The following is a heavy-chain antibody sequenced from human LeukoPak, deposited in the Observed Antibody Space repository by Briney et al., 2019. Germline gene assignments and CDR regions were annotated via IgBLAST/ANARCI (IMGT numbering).Heavy chain of an antibody. J-gene: IGHJ6*02. CDR1: GGSISSSSYY. D-gene: IGHD6-19*01. V-gene: IGHV4-39*07. CDR3: ARGRKISGWYYYYGMDV. Sequence: SETLSLTCTVSGGSISSSSYYWGWIRQPPGKGLEWIGSIYYSGSTYYNPSLKSRVTISVDTSKNQFSLKLSSVTAADTAVYYCARGRKISGWYYYYGMDVWGQGTTVTVSS. CDR2: IYYSGST.